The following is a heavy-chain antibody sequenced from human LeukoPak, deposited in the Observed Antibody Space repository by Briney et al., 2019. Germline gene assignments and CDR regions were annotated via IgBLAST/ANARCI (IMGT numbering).Heavy chain of an antibody. V-gene: IGHV1-18*01. CDR1: GYTFTSYG. J-gene: IGHJ4*02. D-gene: IGHD6-19*01. Sequence: GASVKVSCKASGYTFTSYGISWVRQAPGQGLEWMGWISAYNGNTNYAQKLQGRVTMTTDTSTSTAYMELRSLRSDDTAVYYCARYAAVASYHPYYFDYWGQGTLVTVSS. CDR2: ISAYNGNT. CDR3: ARYAAVASYHPYYFDY.